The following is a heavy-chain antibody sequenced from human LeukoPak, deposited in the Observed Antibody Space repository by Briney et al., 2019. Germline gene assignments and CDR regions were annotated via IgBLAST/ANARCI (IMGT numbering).Heavy chain of an antibody. D-gene: IGHD3-10*01. CDR1: GGSISSSNW. V-gene: IGHV4-4*02. CDR3: ARVKYYGSGSYYNFDY. CDR2: IYHSGST. Sequence: SETLSLTCAVSGGSISSSNWWSRVRQPPGKGLEWIGEIYHSGSTNYNPSLKSRVTISVDKSKNQFSLKLSSVTAADTAVYYCARVKYYGSGSYYNFDYWGQGTLVTVSS. J-gene: IGHJ4*02.